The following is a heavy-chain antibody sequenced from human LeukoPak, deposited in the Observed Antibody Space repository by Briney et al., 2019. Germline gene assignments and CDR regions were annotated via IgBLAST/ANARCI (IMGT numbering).Heavy chain of an antibody. CDR1: GYTFTGYY. CDR3: ARDSAEYSSSSFPVVWFDP. V-gene: IGHV1-2*02. J-gene: IGHJ5*02. D-gene: IGHD6-6*01. CDR2: INPNSGGT. Sequence: ASVKVSCKASGYTFTGYYMHWVRQAPGQGLEWMGWINPNSGGTNYAQKFQGRVTMTRDTSISTAYMELSRLRSDDTAVYYCARDSAEYSSSSFPVVWFDPWGQGTLVTVSS.